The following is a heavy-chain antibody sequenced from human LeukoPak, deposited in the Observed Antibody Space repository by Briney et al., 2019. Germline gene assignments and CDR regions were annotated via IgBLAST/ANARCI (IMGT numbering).Heavy chain of an antibody. CDR1: GGSISSGDYY. CDR2: IYYSGTT. Sequence: SQTLSLTCTVSGGSISSGDYYWTWIRQPPGKGLEWIGHIYYSGTTFYNPSLKSRVIISLDTSKNQFSLRLSSVTAADTAVYYCASWLVVPAAIDYWGQGTLVTVSS. J-gene: IGHJ4*02. D-gene: IGHD2-2*02. CDR3: ASWLVVPAAIDY. V-gene: IGHV4-30-4*01.